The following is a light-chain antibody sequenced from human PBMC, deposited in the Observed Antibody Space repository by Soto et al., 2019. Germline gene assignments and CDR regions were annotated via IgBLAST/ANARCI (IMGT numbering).Light chain of an antibody. CDR2: DVN. J-gene: IGLJ1*01. CDR3: SSYRRSNSRV. V-gene: IGLV2-14*01. Sequence: QSVLTQPASVSGSPGQSITISCTGTSSDVGGYNYVSWYQQHPGKAPKLMIYDVNNRPSGVSNRFSGSKSGNTASLTISGLQAEDEADYYCSSYRRSNSRVFGTGTKVTVL. CDR1: SSDVGGYNY.